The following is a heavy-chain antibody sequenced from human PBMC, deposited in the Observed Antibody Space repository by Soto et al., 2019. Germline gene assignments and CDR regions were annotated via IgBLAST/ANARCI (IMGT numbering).Heavy chain of an antibody. V-gene: IGHV3-74*01. CDR1: GFTFSSYS. Sequence: GGSLRLSCAASGFTFSSYSMNWVRQAPGKGLVWVSRINSDGSSTSYADSVKGRFTISRDNAKNTLYLQMNSLRAEDTAVYYCASSYYDFWSGYPLVPGDYWGQGTLVTVSS. CDR2: INSDGSST. J-gene: IGHJ4*02. D-gene: IGHD3-3*01. CDR3: ASSYYDFWSGYPLVPGDY.